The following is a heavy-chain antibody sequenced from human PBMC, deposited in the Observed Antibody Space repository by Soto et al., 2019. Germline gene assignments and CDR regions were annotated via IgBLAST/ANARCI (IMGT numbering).Heavy chain of an antibody. CDR1: GFTSSSYA. D-gene: IGHD5-18*01. CDR2: ISGSGGST. Sequence: GGSLRLSCAASGFTSSSYAMSWVRQAPGKGLEWVSAISGSGGSTYYADSVKGRFTISRDNSKNTLYLQMNSLRAEDTAVYYCASDGTPTYSYRRHWDQGTLVTVSS. V-gene: IGHV3-23*01. J-gene: IGHJ1*01. CDR3: ASDGTPTYSYRRH.